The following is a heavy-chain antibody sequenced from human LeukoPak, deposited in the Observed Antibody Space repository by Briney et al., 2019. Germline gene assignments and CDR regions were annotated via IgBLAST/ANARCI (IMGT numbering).Heavy chain of an antibody. D-gene: IGHD3-22*01. CDR2: IGTAGDT. V-gene: IGHV3-13*01. J-gene: IGHJ4*02. CDR3: ARNPSSGAYFDY. Sequence: MXXVXXXTGRGLEWVSAIGTAGDTYYPGSVKGRFTISRDNAKNSLYLQMNSLRAADTAAYYCARNPSSGAYFDYWGQGTLVTVSS.